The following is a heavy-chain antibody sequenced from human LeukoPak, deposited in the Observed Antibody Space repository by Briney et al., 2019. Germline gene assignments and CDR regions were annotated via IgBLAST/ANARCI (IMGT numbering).Heavy chain of an antibody. D-gene: IGHD5-12*01. CDR3: ARENVDIVDDWFDP. J-gene: IGHJ5*02. CDR1: GYTFTSYD. CDR2: MNPNSGNT. Sequence: ASVKVSCKASGYTFTSYDINWVRQATGQGLEWMGWMNPNSGNTGYAQKFQGRVTITRNTSISTAYMELSRLRSDDTAVYYCARENVDIVDDWFDPWGQGTLVTVSS. V-gene: IGHV1-8*01.